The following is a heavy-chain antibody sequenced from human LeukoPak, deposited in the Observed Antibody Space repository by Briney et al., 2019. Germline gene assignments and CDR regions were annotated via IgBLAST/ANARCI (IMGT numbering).Heavy chain of an antibody. CDR2: INSNRCST. V-gene: IGHV3-64D*06. CDR1: GFTFSSYA. J-gene: IGHJ4*02. D-gene: IGHD3-9*01. CDR3: VKAGNYDILTGYYNVPPFDY. Sequence: RGSLRLSCSASGFTFSSYAMHWVRQAPGKGLEYVSAINSNRCSTYYADSVKGRFTISRDNSKNTLYLQMSSLRAEDTAVYYCVKAGNYDILTGYYNVPPFDYWGQGTLVTVSS.